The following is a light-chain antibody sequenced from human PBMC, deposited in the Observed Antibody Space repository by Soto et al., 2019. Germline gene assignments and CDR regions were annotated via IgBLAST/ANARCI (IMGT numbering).Light chain of an antibody. CDR1: QSVGRY. V-gene: IGKV3-11*01. CDR3: QQRSAWPLT. Sequence: EIDLTQSPATLSLSPGERATLSCRASQSVGRYLGWYQQKSGQTPRLLIRDASDRETGIPARFSGSGSGTDFALTISSLEPEDFAIYYCQQRSAWPLTFGGGTTVEIK. CDR2: DAS. J-gene: IGKJ4*01.